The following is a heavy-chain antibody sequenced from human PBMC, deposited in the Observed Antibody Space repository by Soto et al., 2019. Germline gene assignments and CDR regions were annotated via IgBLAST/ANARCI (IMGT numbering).Heavy chain of an antibody. Sequence: QMQLVESGGGVVQPGESLRLSCAASGFTFNYYPMHWVRQTPGKGLEWVAVISCDGSNKYYADSVKGRFTISRDNSKNMLYLYLNSLRPEDADVYYCERLPGAVVAVLYIYPRDGRYAMSDVDVWGQGTTVSVSS. CDR1: GFTFNYYP. V-gene: IGHV3-30-3*01. CDR3: ERLPGAVVAVLYIYPRDGRYAMSDVDV. CDR2: ISCDGSNK. J-gene: IGHJ6*02. D-gene: IGHD2-15*01.